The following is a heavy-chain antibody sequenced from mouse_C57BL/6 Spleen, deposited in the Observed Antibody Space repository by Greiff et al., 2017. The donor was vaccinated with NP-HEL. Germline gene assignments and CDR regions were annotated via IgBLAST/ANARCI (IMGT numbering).Heavy chain of an antibody. D-gene: IGHD3-1*01. CDR2: INPNNGGT. V-gene: IGHV1-26*01. J-gene: IGHJ2*01. CDR1: GYTFTDYY. Sequence: EVQLQQSGPELVKPGASVKISCKASGYTFTDYYMNWVKQSHGKSLEWIGDINPNNGGTSYNQKFKGKATLTVDKSSSTAYMELRSLTSEDSAVYYWAREARGGGYFDYWGQGTTLTVSS. CDR3: AREARGGGYFDY.